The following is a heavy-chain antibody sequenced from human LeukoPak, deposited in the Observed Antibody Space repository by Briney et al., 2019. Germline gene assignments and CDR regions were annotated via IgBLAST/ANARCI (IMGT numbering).Heavy chain of an antibody. V-gene: IGHV4-34*01. CDR2: INHSGST. CDR3: ARSRILGYYFDY. CDR1: GGSLSGYY. J-gene: IGHJ4*02. D-gene: IGHD2-21*01. Sequence: SETLSLTCAVYGGSLSGYYWSWIRQPPGKGLEWIGEINHSGSTNYNPSLKSRVTISVDTSKNQFSLKLSSVTAADTAVYYCARSRILGYYFDYWGQGTLVTVSS.